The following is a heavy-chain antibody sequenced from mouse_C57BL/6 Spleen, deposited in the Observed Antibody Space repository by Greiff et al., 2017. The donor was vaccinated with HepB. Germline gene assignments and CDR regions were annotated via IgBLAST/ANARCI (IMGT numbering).Heavy chain of an antibody. V-gene: IGHV1-64*01. CDR1: GYTFTSYL. CDR2: IHPNSGST. D-gene: IGHD1-1*01. CDR3: ARVITTVVASYYFDY. Sequence: QVQLQQPGAELVKPGASVKLSCKASGYTFTSYLMHWVKQRPGQGLEWIGMIHPNSGSTNYNEKFKSKATLTVDKSSSTAYMQLSSLTSEDSAVYYCARVITTVVASYYFDYWGQGTTLTVSS. J-gene: IGHJ2*01.